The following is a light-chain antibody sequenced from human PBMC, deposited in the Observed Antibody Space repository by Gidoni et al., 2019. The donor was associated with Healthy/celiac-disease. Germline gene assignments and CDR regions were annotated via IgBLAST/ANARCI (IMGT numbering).Light chain of an antibody. CDR2: DAS. Sequence: EIVLTQSPATLSLSPGERATLSCRASSSVSSYLAWYQQKPGQAPRLLIYDASNRATGIPARFSGSGSGTDFTLTISSLEPEDFAVYYCQQRSNWPPLFTFGPGTKVDIK. J-gene: IGKJ3*01. CDR3: QQRSNWPPLFT. V-gene: IGKV3-11*01. CDR1: SSVSSY.